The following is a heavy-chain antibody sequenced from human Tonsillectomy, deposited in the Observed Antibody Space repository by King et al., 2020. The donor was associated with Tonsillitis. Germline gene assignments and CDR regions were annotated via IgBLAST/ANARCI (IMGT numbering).Heavy chain of an antibody. D-gene: IGHD3-22*01. J-gene: IGHJ3*02. Sequence: VQLVESGGGLVQPGGSLRLSCAASGFTFSSYAMSWVRQAPGKGLEWVSAISGRGGSTYYADSVKGRVTISGDNSKNTLYLQMNSLRAEDTAVYYCAKDVPYYYDSSGYYYPDAFDIWGQGTMVTVSS. CDR1: GFTFSSYA. CDR3: AKDVPYYYDSSGYYYPDAFDI. CDR2: ISGRGGST. V-gene: IGHV3-23*04.